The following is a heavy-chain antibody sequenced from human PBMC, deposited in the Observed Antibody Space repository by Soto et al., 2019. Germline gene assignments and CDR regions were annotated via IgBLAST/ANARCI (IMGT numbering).Heavy chain of an antibody. Sequence: QVQLQQWGAGLLKPSETLSLTCAVYGGSFSGYYWSWIRQPPGKGLEWIGEINHSGSTNYNPSLKSRVTISVDTSKNQFSLKLSSVTAADTAVYYCARRVVAARGYFQHWGQGTPVTVSS. CDR1: GGSFSGYY. D-gene: IGHD2-15*01. V-gene: IGHV4-34*01. CDR3: ARRVVAARGYFQH. J-gene: IGHJ1*01. CDR2: INHSGST.